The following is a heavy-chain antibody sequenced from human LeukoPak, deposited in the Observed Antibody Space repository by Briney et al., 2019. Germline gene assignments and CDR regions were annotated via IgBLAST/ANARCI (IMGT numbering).Heavy chain of an antibody. V-gene: IGHV1-2*02. CDR2: INPNRGGK. CDR3: ARFDGATVG. CDR1: GYTFADYY. D-gene: IGHD4-23*01. J-gene: IGHJ4*02. Sequence: GASVKDSCKASGYTFADYYMHWVRQAPGRGLAWMGWINPNRGGKDYAQKFQGRVTMTRDTSISTAYMDLSRLRSDDTAVYYCARFDGATVGWGQGTLVTVSS.